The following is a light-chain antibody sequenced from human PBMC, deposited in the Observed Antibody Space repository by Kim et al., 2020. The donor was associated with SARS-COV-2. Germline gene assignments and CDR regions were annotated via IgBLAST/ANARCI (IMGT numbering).Light chain of an antibody. J-gene: IGKJ4*01. V-gene: IGKV1-27*01. CDR3: EKYISAPRT. Sequence: PFVGDTGSLSCRATQGIFEFFSPYQQRPGKPPMLLILARSIMQSGVPSRFSGSGSGTDFTLTIYSVRPEVVVSYYSEKYISAPRTFGGGTKVYIK. CDR2: ARS. CDR1: QGIFEF.